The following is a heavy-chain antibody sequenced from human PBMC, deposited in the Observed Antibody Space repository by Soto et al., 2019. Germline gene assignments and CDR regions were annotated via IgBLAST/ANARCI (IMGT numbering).Heavy chain of an antibody. J-gene: IGHJ6*02. CDR2: ISSSSSTI. Sequence: QPGGSLRLSCAASGFTFISYSMNWVRQAPGKGLEWVSYISSSSSTIYYADSVKGRFTISRDNAKNSLYLQMNSLRDEDTAVYYCAREGPMNHYYYGMDVWGQGTTVTVSS. D-gene: IGHD3-22*01. V-gene: IGHV3-48*02. CDR3: AREGPMNHYYYGMDV. CDR1: GFTFISYS.